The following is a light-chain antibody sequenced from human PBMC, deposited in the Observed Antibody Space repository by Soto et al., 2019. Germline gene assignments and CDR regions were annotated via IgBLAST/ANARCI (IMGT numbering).Light chain of an antibody. Sequence: QSVLTQSPSASASLGASVRLTCTLSSGHSSYAIAWHQQQPEKGPRYLMKINSDGSHNKGDGIPDRFSGSSSGAERYLTISSLQSEDEADYYCQTWGTGIWVFGGGTNLTVL. CDR3: QTWGTGIWV. CDR1: SGHSSYA. J-gene: IGLJ3*02. CDR2: INSDGSH. V-gene: IGLV4-69*01.